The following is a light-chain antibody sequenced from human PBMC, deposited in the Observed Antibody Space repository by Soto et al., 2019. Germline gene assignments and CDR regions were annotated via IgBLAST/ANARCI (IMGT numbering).Light chain of an antibody. CDR2: DTS. Sequence: EIVLTQSPATLSLSPGEGATLSCRASQSISKYLVWYQQKPGQAPRVLIYDTSNRATGIPARFSGTGSGTDFTLTISSLEPGDLAVYHCQQRSDWPVTFGPGTKVDIK. CDR1: QSISKY. CDR3: QQRSDWPVT. V-gene: IGKV3-11*01. J-gene: IGKJ3*01.